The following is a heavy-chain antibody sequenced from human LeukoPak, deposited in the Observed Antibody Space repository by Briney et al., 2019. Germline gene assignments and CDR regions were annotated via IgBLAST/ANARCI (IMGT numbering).Heavy chain of an antibody. Sequence: ASVKVSLKASGYTFTDYYMHWVRQAPGQGLEWMGWINPNSGDTNYAQIFQGRVTMTRDTSISTAYMELSRLRSDDTAVYYCAKTTFYFGSGSYYPDYWGQGTLVTVSS. CDR2: INPNSGDT. V-gene: IGHV1-2*02. J-gene: IGHJ4*02. D-gene: IGHD3-10*01. CDR3: AKTTFYFGSGSYYPDY. CDR1: GYTFTDYY.